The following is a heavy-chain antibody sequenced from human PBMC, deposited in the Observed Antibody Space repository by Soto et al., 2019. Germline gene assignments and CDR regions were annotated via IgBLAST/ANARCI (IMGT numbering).Heavy chain of an antibody. CDR3: ASASGWYERGPSGSFDY. J-gene: IGHJ4*02. V-gene: IGHV1-69*13. CDR2: IIPIFGTA. D-gene: IGHD6-19*01. Sequence: GASVKVSCKASGGAFSSYAISWVRQAPGQGLEWMGGIIPIFGTANYAQKFQGRVTITADESTSTAYMELSSLRSEDTAVYYCASASGWYERGPSGSFDYWGQGTLVTVSS. CDR1: GGAFSSYA.